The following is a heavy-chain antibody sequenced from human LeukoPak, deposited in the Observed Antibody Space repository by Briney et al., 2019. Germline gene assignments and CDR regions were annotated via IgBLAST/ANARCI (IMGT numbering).Heavy chain of an antibody. J-gene: IGHJ4*02. CDR1: GFTFSDYY. CDR2: VSSGSSTI. V-gene: IGHV3-11*01. Sequence: GGSLRLSCAASGFTFSDYYMSWIRQAPGKALEWVSYVSSGSSTIYYADSVKGRFTISRDNSKNTLFLQVNSLRVEDTAVYYCAKYRGSHGADARPADSWGQGTLVTVSS. D-gene: IGHD3-16*02. CDR3: AKYRGSHGADARPADS.